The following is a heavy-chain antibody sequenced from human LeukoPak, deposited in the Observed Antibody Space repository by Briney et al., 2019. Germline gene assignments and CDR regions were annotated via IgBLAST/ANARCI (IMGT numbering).Heavy chain of an antibody. D-gene: IGHD5-18*01. CDR3: ARAYGYYKPQFDY. V-gene: IGHV1-69*04. Sequence: SVTVSFKASGGTFSSYAISWVRQAPGQGREGMGRIIPILGIANYAQKFQGRVTITADKSTSTAYMELSSLRSEDTAVYYCARAYGYYKPQFDYWGQGTLVTVS. J-gene: IGHJ4*02. CDR1: GGTFSSYA. CDR2: IIPILGIA.